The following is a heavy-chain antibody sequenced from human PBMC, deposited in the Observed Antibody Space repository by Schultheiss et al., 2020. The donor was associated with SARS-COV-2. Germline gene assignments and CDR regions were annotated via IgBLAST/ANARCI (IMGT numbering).Heavy chain of an antibody. CDR3: ARDRGWLKRVAARSEDYYYGMDV. CDR1: GGSFSGYY. D-gene: IGHD6-6*01. J-gene: IGHJ6*02. CDR2: IYYSGST. Sequence: ETLSLTCAVYGGSFSGYYWSWIRQPPGKGLEWIGYIYYSGSTYYNPSLKSRVTISVDTSKNQFSLKLSSVTAEDTAVYYCARDRGWLKRVAARSEDYYYGMDVWGQGTTVTVSS. V-gene: IGHV4-34*01.